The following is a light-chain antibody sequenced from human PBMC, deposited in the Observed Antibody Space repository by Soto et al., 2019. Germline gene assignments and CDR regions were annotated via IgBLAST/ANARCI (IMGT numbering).Light chain of an antibody. CDR1: LGISTY. J-gene: IGKJ1*01. Sequence: DIQMTQSPSSLSASVRDRVTITCRASLGISTYLAWYQQKPGKVPKLLIYAASTLQSGVPSRFSGSGSGTDFTLTISSLQPEDVATYYCPKYDSAPWTFGQGTKVEIK. CDR2: AAS. CDR3: PKYDSAPWT. V-gene: IGKV1-27*01.